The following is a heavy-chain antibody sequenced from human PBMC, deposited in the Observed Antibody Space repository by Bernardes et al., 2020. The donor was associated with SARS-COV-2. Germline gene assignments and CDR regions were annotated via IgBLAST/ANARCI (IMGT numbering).Heavy chain of an antibody. Sequence: SETLSLTCAVSGASVSRFYWGWIRQSPRKGLEWIGYVYYSGDTNYNPSLRSRVSMSVDTSKNQFSLKLNSVTAADTAVYFCARRGGFYTIDYWGQGILVTVSP. V-gene: IGHV4-59*08. CDR3: ARRGGFYTIDY. J-gene: IGHJ4*02. CDR1: GASVSRFY. D-gene: IGHD2-15*01. CDR2: VYYSGDT.